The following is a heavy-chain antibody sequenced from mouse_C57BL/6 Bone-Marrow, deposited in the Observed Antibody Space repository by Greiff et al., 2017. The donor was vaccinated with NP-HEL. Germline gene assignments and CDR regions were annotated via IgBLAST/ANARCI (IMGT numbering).Heavy chain of an antibody. Sequence: EVNVVESGGGLVQSGRSLRLSCATSGFTFSDFYMEWVRQAPGKGLEWIAASRNKANDYTTEYSASVKGRFIVSRDTSQSILYLQMNALRAEDTAIYYCARDDDGYIFAYWGQGTLVTVSA. J-gene: IGHJ3*01. CDR1: GFTFSDFY. CDR2: SRNKANDYTT. D-gene: IGHD2-3*01. V-gene: IGHV7-1*01. CDR3: ARDDDGYIFAY.